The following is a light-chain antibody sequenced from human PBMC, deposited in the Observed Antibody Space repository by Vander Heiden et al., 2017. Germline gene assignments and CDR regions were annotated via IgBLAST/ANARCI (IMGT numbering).Light chain of an antibody. J-gene: IGKJ4*01. V-gene: IGKV3-20*01. CDR1: QSVSSSY. CDR2: GAS. CDR3: QQYDSSPLT. Sequence: EIVLTQSPGTLSLSLGERATLSCRASQSVSSSYLAWYQQKPGQAPRFLIYGASSRATGIPDRFSGSGSGTDFTLTISRLEPEDFAVYYCQQYDSSPLTFGGGTKVEIK.